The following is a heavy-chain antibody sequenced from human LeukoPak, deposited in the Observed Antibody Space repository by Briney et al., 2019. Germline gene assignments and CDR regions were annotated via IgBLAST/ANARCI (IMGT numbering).Heavy chain of an antibody. CDR3: AKRDRDYYDSSGYYRGL. Sequence: GGSLRLSCAASGFTFSSYAMSWVRQAPGKGLEWVSAISGSGGRTYYADSVKGRFTISRDNSKNTLYLQMNSLRAEDTAVYYCAKRDRDYYDSSGYYRGLWGQGTLDTVSS. V-gene: IGHV3-23*01. CDR2: ISGSGGRT. J-gene: IGHJ4*02. D-gene: IGHD3-22*01. CDR1: GFTFSSYA.